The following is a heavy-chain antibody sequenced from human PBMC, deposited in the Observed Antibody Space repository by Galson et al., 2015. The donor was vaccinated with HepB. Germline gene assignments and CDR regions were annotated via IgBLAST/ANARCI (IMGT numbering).Heavy chain of an antibody. CDR2: ISGYDGNT. CDR3: ARAEEKWSGFSAAGDH. Sequence: SVKVSCKASGYTFTSYGITWVRQAPGQGLEWMGWISGYDGNTNYLESLQGRVTMTRDTSTSTAYMELRSLRSDDTAFYYCARAEEKWSGFSAAGDHWGQGTLVTVSS. V-gene: IGHV1-18*04. CDR1: GYTFTSYG. D-gene: IGHD3-3*01. J-gene: IGHJ4*02.